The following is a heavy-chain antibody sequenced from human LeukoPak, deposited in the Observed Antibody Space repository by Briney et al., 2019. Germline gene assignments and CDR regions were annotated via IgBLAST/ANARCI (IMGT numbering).Heavy chain of an antibody. J-gene: IGHJ4*02. D-gene: IGHD3-9*01. V-gene: IGHV4-59*08. Sequence: SETLSLTCTVSGGSISSYYWSWIRQPPGKGLGWIGYIYYSGSTNYNPSLKSRVTISVDTSKNQFSLKLSSVTAADTAVYYCARHVPYYDILTGYYPNYFDYWGQGTLVTVSS. CDR2: IYYSGST. CDR3: ARHVPYYDILTGYYPNYFDY. CDR1: GGSISSYY.